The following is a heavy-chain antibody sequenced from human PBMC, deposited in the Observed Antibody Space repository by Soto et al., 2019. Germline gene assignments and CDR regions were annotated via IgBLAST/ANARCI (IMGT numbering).Heavy chain of an antibody. CDR3: ATDKLGYCSGGSCYLPSVDY. D-gene: IGHD2-15*01. CDR2: IIPIFGTA. J-gene: IGHJ4*02. Sequence: SVKVSCKXSGGTFSSYAISWVRQAPGQGLEWMGGIIPIFGTANYAQKFQGRVTITADESTSTAYMELSSLRSEDTAVYYCATDKLGYCSGGSCYLPSVDYWGQGTLVTVSS. CDR1: GGTFSSYA. V-gene: IGHV1-69*13.